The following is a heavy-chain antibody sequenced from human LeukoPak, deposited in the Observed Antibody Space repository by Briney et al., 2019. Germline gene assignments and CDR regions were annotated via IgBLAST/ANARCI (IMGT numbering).Heavy chain of an antibody. CDR2: IYTSGST. CDR1: GGSISSYY. Sequence: KPSETLSLTCTVSGGSISSYYWSWIRQPAGKGLEWIGRIYTSGSTNYNPSLKSRVTMSVDTSKNQFSLKLSSVTAADTAVYYCAGDSTSSSSWYDYYYGMDVWGQGTTVTVSS. CDR3: AGDSTSSSSWYDYYYGMDV. V-gene: IGHV4-4*07. D-gene: IGHD6-13*01. J-gene: IGHJ6*02.